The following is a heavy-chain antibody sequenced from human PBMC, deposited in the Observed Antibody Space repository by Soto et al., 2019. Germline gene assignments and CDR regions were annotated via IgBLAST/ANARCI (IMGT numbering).Heavy chain of an antibody. D-gene: IGHD6-19*01. V-gene: IGHV3-48*02. Sequence: EVQLVESGGGLVQPGGSLRLSCAASGFTFSSYSMNWVRQAPGKGLEWVSYISSSSSTIFYADSVKGRFAISRDNAKNSLYLQMNSLRDEDTAVYYCASRGGSGWYIDYWGQGTLVTVSS. CDR1: GFTFSSYS. CDR2: ISSSSSTI. J-gene: IGHJ4*02. CDR3: ASRGGSGWYIDY.